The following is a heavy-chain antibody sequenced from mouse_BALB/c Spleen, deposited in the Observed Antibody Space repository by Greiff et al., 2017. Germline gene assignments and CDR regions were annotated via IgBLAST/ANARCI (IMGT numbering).Heavy chain of an antibody. J-gene: IGHJ4*01. Sequence: EVKLMESGGGLVKPGGSLKLSCAASGFTFSSYAMSWVRQSPEKRLEWVAEISSGGSYTYYPDTVTGRFTISRDNAKNTLYLEMSSLRSEDTAMYYCARGGRSYAMDYWGQGTSVTVSS. V-gene: IGHV5-9-4*01. CDR2: ISSGGSYT. CDR1: GFTFSSYA. CDR3: ARGGRSYAMDY.